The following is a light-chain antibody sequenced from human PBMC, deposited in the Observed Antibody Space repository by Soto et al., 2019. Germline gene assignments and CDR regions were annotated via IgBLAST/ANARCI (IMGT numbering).Light chain of an antibody. CDR1: QSLGSN. Sequence: EIVMTQSPATLSVSPGERATLSCRASQSLGSNLAWYQQKPGQAPRLPIYAASTRATGIPARFSGSGSGTEFTLTISSLQSEDFAVYYCQQYNNWPPWTFGQGTKVEIK. J-gene: IGKJ1*01. V-gene: IGKV3-15*01. CDR3: QQYNNWPPWT. CDR2: AAS.